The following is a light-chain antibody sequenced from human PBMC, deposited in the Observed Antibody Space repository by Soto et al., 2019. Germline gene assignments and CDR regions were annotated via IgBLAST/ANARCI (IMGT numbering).Light chain of an antibody. Sequence: DIVMTQSPLYLPVTPGEPASISCMSSQSLLHSNGYKFFDWYLQKPGQSPQLLIYLGSNRASGVPDRFRGSESGTDFTLKISRVEAEDVGVYYCMQALQSPYTFGQGTKLEIK. CDR1: QSLLHSNGYKF. V-gene: IGKV2-28*01. CDR2: LGS. J-gene: IGKJ2*01. CDR3: MQALQSPYT.